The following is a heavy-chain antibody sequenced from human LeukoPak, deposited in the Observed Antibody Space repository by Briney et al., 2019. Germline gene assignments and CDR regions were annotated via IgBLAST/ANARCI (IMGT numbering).Heavy chain of an antibody. J-gene: IGHJ6*03. V-gene: IGHV3-43*01. CDR3: AKDHQDAPYYYYMDV. Sequence: GGSLRLSCAASGFTFSSYAMSWVRQAPGKGLEWVSLISWDGGSTYYADSVKGRFTISRDNSKNSLYLQMNSLRTEDTALYYCAKDHQDAPYYYYMDVWGKGTTVTVSS. CDR2: ISWDGGST. CDR1: GFTFSSYA.